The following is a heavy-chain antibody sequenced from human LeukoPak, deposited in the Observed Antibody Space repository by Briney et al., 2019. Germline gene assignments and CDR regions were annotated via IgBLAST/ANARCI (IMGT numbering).Heavy chain of an antibody. CDR3: ARGHVWFDP. J-gene: IGHJ5*02. V-gene: IGHV3-7*05. Sequence: GGSLRLSCAASGFTXSXXXMTWVXXXPGKXLXWVANIKQDESEKYYVDSVKGRFTISRDNAKNSLYLQMNSLRAEDMAVYYCARGHVWFDPWGQGTLVTVSS. CDR2: IKQDESEK. CDR1: GFTXSXXX.